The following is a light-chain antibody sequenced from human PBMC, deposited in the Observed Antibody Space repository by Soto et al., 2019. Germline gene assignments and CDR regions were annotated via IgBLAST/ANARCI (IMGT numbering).Light chain of an antibody. J-gene: IGKJ1*01. V-gene: IGKV1-5*01. CDR1: QSVSDW. CDR3: HQYNSYTWT. Sequence: IQMTQSPSTLSASVGDRVXXXXXASQSVSDWLAWYQQKPGNPPKLLIYDTSRLESAVPSRFSASGSGTEFTLTISGLQPDDFATYYCHQYNSYTWTFGQGTKVDNK. CDR2: DTS.